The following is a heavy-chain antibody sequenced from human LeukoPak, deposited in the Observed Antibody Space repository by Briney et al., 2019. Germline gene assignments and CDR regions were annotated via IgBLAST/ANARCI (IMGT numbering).Heavy chain of an antibody. V-gene: IGHV1-69*01. J-gene: IGHJ4*02. Sequence: SVKVSCKASGGTFSSYAISWVRQAPGQGLEWMGGIIPIFGTANYAQKFQGRVTITADESTSTAYMELSSLRSEDTAVYYCARADEWLVLFDYWGQGTLVTVSS. D-gene: IGHD6-19*01. CDR3: ARADEWLVLFDY. CDR1: GGTFSSYA. CDR2: IIPIFGTA.